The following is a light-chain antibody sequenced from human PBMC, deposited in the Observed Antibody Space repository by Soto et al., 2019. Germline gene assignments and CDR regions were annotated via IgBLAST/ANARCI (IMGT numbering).Light chain of an antibody. J-gene: IGLJ1*01. Sequence: QSALTQPASVSGSPGQSITISCTGTSSDVGGYNYVSWYQQHPGKAPKLMIYDVSNRPSGVSNRFSGSKSGNTASLTISGLQAEDEADNYCSSYTSSSTLVFGTETKVTVL. CDR3: SSYTSSSTLV. V-gene: IGLV2-14*01. CDR1: SSDVGGYNY. CDR2: DVS.